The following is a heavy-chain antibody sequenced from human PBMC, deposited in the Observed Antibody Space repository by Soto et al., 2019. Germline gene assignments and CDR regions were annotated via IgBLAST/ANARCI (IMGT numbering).Heavy chain of an antibody. V-gene: IGHV3-66*01. CDR3: ARDRLCCDYGDSEMEDFLDS. D-gene: IGHD4-17*01. CDR2: IYSGGDT. CDR1: GLAVSNNY. J-gene: IGHJ4*02. Sequence: EVQLVESGGGLVQPGGSLRLSCAASGLAVSNNYMSWVRQAPGKGLEWVAIIYSGGDTYYGDSVKGRFTVSRDNSKNTLYLQMNSLRAEDTAVYFCARDRLCCDYGDSEMEDFLDSWGQGTRVSVSS.